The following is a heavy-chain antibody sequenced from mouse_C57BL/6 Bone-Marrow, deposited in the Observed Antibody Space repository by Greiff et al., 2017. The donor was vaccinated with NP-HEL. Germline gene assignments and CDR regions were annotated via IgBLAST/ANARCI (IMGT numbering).Heavy chain of an antibody. CDR2: ISRGSSTI. CDR1: GFTFSDYG. Sequence: EVKLMESGGGLVKPGGSLKLSCAASGFTFSDYGMHWVRQAPEKGLEWVAYISRGSSTIYYADTVKGRFTISRDNAKNTLFLQMTSLRSEDTAMYYCAREENYDAMDYWGQGTSVTVSS. J-gene: IGHJ4*01. CDR3: AREENYDAMDY. V-gene: IGHV5-17*01.